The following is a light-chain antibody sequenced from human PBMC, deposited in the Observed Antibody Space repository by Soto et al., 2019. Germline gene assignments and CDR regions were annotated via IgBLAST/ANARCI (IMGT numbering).Light chain of an antibody. Sequence: QSALTQPPSASGSPGQSVTISCTGTSSDVGGYHYVSWYQQHPGEAPKLMIHEVTKRPSGVPDRFSGSKSGNTASLTVSGLQGEDEADYYCSSYAGSNNLVFGGGTKLTVL. CDR2: EVT. CDR1: SSDVGGYHY. V-gene: IGLV2-8*01. J-gene: IGLJ2*01. CDR3: SSYAGSNNLV.